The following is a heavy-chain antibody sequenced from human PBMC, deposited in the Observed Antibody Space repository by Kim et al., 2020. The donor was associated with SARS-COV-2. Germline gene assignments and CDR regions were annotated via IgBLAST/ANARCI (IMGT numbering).Heavy chain of an antibody. Sequence: SSPSFQGHVTISADKSISTAYLQWSSLKASDTAMYYCARHSGGLGNWFDPWGQGTLVTVSS. D-gene: IGHD7-27*01. V-gene: IGHV5-10-1*01. J-gene: IGHJ5*02. CDR3: ARHSGGLGNWFDP.